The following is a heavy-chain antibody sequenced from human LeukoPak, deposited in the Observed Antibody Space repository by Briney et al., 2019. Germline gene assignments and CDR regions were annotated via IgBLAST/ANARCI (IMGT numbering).Heavy chain of an antibody. V-gene: IGHV1-69*04. CDR1: GYTFTSYY. J-gene: IGHJ5*02. Sequence: SVKVSCKASGYTFTSYYMHWVRQAPGQGLEWMGRIIPILGIANYAQKFQGRVTITADKSTSTAYMELSSLRSEDTAVYYCARGRYCGGDCYSSWGQGTLVTVSS. CDR3: ARGRYCGGDCYSS. D-gene: IGHD2-21*02. CDR2: IIPILGIA.